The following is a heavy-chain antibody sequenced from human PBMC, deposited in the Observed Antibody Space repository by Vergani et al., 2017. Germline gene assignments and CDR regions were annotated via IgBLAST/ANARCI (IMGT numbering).Heavy chain of an antibody. J-gene: IGHJ3*02. Sequence: VQLVESGGGLVKPGGSLRLSCAASGFTFSSYSMNWVRQAPGKGLEGVAVISYDGSNKYYADSVKGRFTISRDNAKNSLYLQMNSLRAEDTAVYYCARDQVLSPRDAFDIWGQGTMVTVSS. CDR3: ARDQVLSPRDAFDI. CDR1: GFTFSSYS. D-gene: IGHD1-1*01. CDR2: ISYDGSNK. V-gene: IGHV3-30*03.